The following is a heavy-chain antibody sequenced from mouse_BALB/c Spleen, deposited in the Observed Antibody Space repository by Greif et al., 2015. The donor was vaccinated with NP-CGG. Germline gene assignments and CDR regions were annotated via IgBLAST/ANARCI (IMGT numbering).Heavy chain of an antibody. V-gene: IGHV3-8*02. J-gene: IGHJ3*01. CDR3: ARSTYYRFAY. Sequence: DVKLVESGPSLVKPSQTLSLTCSVTGDSITSGYWNWIRKFPGNKLEYMGYISYSGSTYYNPSLKSRISITRDTSKNXYDLQLKSVTTEDTGTYYCARSTYYRFAYWGQGTLVTVSA. CDR2: ISYSGST. CDR1: GDSITSGY. D-gene: IGHD2-12*01.